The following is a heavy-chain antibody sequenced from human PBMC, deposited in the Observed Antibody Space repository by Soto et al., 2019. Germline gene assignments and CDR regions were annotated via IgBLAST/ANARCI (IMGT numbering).Heavy chain of an antibody. V-gene: IGHV4-59*01. CDR2: IYYSGST. CDR1: GGSISSYY. Sequence: PXETLSLTCTVSGGSISSYYWSWIRQPPGKGLEWIGYIYYSGSTNYNPSLKSRVTISVDTSKNQFSLKLSSVTAADTAVYYCARWASLCSSTSCYTDYYYYGMDVWGQGTTVTVSS. CDR3: ARWASLCSSTSCYTDYYYYGMDV. J-gene: IGHJ6*02. D-gene: IGHD2-2*02.